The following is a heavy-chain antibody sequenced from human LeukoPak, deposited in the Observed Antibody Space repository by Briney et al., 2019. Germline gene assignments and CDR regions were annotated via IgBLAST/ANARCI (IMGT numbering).Heavy chain of an antibody. CDR2: ISGSGGST. V-gene: IGHV3-23*01. CDR1: GFTFSSYA. CDR3: AKRKMVRGVIDY. J-gene: IGHJ4*02. D-gene: IGHD3-10*01. Sequence: PGGSLRLSCAASGFTFSSYAMSWVRQAPGKGLEWVSTISGSGGSTYYADSVKGRFTISRDNSKNTLYLQMNSLRTEDTAVYYCAKRKMVRGVIDYWGQGTLVTVSS.